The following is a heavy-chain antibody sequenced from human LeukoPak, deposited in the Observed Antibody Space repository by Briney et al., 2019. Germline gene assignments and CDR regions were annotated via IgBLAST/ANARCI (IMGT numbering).Heavy chain of an antibody. D-gene: IGHD7-27*01. CDR3: ARDLAWGGY. Sequence: GGSLRLSCVASGLTFSIYTMSWVRQAPGKGLEWVSSITSSSSSMYSADSVKGRLTISRDNAKNSLYLQMNSLRAEDTAVYYCARDLAWGGYWGQGTLVTVSS. CDR1: GLTFSIYT. J-gene: IGHJ4*02. CDR2: ITSSSSSM. V-gene: IGHV3-21*01.